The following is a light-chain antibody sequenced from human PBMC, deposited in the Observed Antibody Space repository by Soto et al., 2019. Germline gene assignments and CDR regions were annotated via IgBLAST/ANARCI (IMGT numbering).Light chain of an antibody. CDR3: QHYNSYPLT. J-gene: IGKJ4*01. Sequence: DIQMTQSPSTLSGSVGDRVTITCRASHTISSWLTWYQQKPGKAPKLLIYKASTLKSGVPSRFSGSGSGTEFTLTISSLHPDDFATYYCQHYNSYPLTFGGGTRWIS. CDR1: HTISSW. V-gene: IGKV1-5*03. CDR2: KAS.